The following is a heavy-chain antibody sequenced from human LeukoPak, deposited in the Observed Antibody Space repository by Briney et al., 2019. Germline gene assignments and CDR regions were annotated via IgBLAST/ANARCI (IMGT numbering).Heavy chain of an antibody. CDR1: GGSISSSNW. Sequence: SETLSLTCAVSGGSISSSNWWSWVRQPPGKGLEWIGEIYHSGSTNYNPSLKSRVTISVDTSKNQFSLKLSSVTAADTAVYYCARDRYSGSYSGHHAEYFQHWGQGTLVTVSS. V-gene: IGHV4-4*02. D-gene: IGHD1-26*01. CDR2: IYHSGST. CDR3: ARDRYSGSYSGHHAEYFQH. J-gene: IGHJ1*01.